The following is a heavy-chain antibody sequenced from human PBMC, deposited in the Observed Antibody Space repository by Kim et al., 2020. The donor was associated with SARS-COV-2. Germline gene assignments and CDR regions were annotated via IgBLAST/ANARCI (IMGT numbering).Heavy chain of an antibody. Sequence: DSVKGRVTISKDNSKKMLYLHMNSLRADDTAVYFCARAQYYYGSSGLFDYWGQGTLVTVSS. CDR3: ARAQYYYGSSGLFDY. V-gene: IGHV3-30*07. J-gene: IGHJ4*02. D-gene: IGHD3-22*01.